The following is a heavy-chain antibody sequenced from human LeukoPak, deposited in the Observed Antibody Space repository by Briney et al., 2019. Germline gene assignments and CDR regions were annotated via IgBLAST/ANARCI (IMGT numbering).Heavy chain of an antibody. CDR2: ISGSGGNT. CDR1: GFTFGSYA. Sequence: GGSLRLSCAASGFTFGSYAMSWVRQAPGKGLEWVSAISGSGGNTYYADSVKGRFTISRDNSKNTLYLQMNSLRAEDTAVYYCARDGRENFWSGPNYYFDYWGQGTLVTVSS. J-gene: IGHJ4*02. V-gene: IGHV3-23*01. D-gene: IGHD3-3*01. CDR3: ARDGRENFWSGPNYYFDY.